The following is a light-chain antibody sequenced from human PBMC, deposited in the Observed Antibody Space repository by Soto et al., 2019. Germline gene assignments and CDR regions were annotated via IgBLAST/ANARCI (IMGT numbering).Light chain of an antibody. CDR3: SSYTSSNTLV. J-gene: IGLJ2*01. CDR2: DVS. V-gene: IGLV2-14*01. Sequence: QSALTQPASVSGSPGQSITISCTGTSSDVGGYNYVSWYQQHPGKAPKLMIYDVSNRPSWVSNRFSGSKSGNTASLTISGLQAEDAADYYCSSYTSSNTLVFGGGTKLTVL. CDR1: SSDVGGYNY.